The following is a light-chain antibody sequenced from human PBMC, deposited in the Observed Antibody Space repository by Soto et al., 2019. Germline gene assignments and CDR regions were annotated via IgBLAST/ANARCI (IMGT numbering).Light chain of an antibody. CDR3: QQNYSSPIT. J-gene: IGKJ5*01. V-gene: IGKV1-39*01. Sequence: DIQMTQSPSSLSASVGDRVTITCRASQIISTSLNWYHQKPGKAPDLLIYGASSLQSGVTSRFTGSGYGTDFTITITDLQPEDFATYYCQQNYSSPITFGQGPRLEI. CDR1: QIISTS. CDR2: GAS.